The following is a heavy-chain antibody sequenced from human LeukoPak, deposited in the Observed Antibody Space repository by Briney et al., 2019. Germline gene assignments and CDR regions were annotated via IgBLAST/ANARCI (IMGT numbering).Heavy chain of an antibody. CDR1: GYTFSNYE. Sequence: ASVKVSCKASGYTFSNYEINWVRQATGQGLEWMGWMNPNSGNTGYAQKFQGRVTITRDTSINTAYMELSSLRSEDTAVYYCARGYDFWSGHSSPFDYWGQGTLVTVSS. D-gene: IGHD3-3*01. CDR2: MNPNSGNT. CDR3: ARGYDFWSGHSSPFDY. V-gene: IGHV1-8*03. J-gene: IGHJ4*02.